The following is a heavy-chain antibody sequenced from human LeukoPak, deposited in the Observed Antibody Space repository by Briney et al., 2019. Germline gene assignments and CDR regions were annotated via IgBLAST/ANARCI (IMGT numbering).Heavy chain of an antibody. CDR3: ARRRIFDAFDI. J-gene: IGHJ3*02. Sequence: PSETLSLTCAVSGGSISSSNWWSWVRQPPGKGLEWIGEIYHSGSTNYNPSLKSRVTISVDTSKNQFSLKLSSVTAADTAVYYCARRRIFDAFDIWGQGTMVTVSS. CDR2: IYHSGST. V-gene: IGHV4-4*02. CDR1: GGSISSSNW.